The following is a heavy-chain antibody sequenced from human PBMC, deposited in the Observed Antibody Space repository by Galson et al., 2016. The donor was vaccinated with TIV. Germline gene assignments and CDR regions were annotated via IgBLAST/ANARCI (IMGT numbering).Heavy chain of an antibody. D-gene: IGHD1-7*01. CDR2: VGFGSDEIGSDET. CDR3: CHIWNYPY. CDR1: GYPFTRYW. V-gene: IGHV3-23*01. J-gene: IGHJ4*02. Sequence: SGAEVKKAGESLRISCKGSGYPFTRYWIGWVRQAPGKGLEWVSSVGFGSDEIGSDETYYADSVKGRFTISRDNSKSTVYLHMSSLRTEDTAVYYCCHIWNYPYWGRGTLVTVSS.